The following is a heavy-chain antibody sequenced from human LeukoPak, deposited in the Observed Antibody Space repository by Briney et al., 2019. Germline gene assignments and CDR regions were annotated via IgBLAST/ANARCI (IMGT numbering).Heavy chain of an antibody. CDR1: GFSFGNYA. Sequence: GGSLRLSCVASGFSFGNYAMSWVRQAPGKGLQWVPQISGTGGATWYAGFARDRFTISRDNSKKTLYLQMSGLRVEDTAMYYCVKDPRDAYGTNWFVSWGQGTLLIVSS. V-gene: IGHV3-23*01. CDR2: ISGTGGAT. J-gene: IGHJ5*01. D-gene: IGHD2-21*01. CDR3: VKDPRDAYGTNWFVS.